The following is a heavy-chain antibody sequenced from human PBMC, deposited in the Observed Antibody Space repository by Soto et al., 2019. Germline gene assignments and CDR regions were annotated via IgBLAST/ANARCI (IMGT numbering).Heavy chain of an antibody. CDR3: AKDRIAVAGTLWFDP. J-gene: IGHJ5*02. D-gene: IGHD6-19*01. V-gene: IGHV3-23*01. CDR2: ISGSGGST. Sequence: GRSLRLSCAASGFTFSSYAMSWVRQAPGKGLEWVSAISGSGGSTYYADSVKGRFTISRDNSKNTLYLQMNSLRAEDTAVYYCAKDRIAVAGTLWFDPWGQGTLVTVSS. CDR1: GFTFSSYA.